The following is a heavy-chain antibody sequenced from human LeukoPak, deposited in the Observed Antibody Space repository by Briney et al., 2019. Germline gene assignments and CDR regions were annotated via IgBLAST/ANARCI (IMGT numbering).Heavy chain of an antibody. CDR2: INHSGST. Sequence: SETLSLTCAVYGGSFSGYYWSWIRQPPGKGLEWIGEINHSGSTNYNPSLKSRVTISVDTSKNQFSLKLSSVTAADTAVYYCARARLLVVVVPAARPRTYYGMDVWGQGTTVTVSS. D-gene: IGHD2-2*02. CDR1: GGSFSGYY. CDR3: ARARLLVVVVPAARPRTYYGMDV. J-gene: IGHJ6*02. V-gene: IGHV4-34*01.